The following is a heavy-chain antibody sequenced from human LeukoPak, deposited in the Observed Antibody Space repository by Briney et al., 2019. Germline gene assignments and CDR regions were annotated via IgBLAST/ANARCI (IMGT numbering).Heavy chain of an antibody. J-gene: IGHJ3*02. CDR3: VRDRVLGAFDI. Sequence: SETLSLTCTVSGGYISRYSWTWIRQPPGKGLEWIGSIYYSGSTNYNPSLKSRVNISVDTSKNQFSLKLRSVTAADTAVYYCVRDRVLGAFDIWGQGTMVTVSS. V-gene: IGHV4-59*01. D-gene: IGHD3-16*01. CDR2: IYYSGST. CDR1: GGYISRYS.